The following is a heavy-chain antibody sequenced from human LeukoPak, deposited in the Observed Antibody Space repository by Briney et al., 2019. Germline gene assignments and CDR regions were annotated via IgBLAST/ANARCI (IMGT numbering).Heavy chain of an antibody. CDR3: AKERGFAGDYYFDY. CDR2: ISGSGGST. D-gene: IGHD3-10*01. V-gene: IGHV3-23*01. CDR1: GFTFSSYG. J-gene: IGHJ4*02. Sequence: GGSLRLSCAASGFTFSSYGMSWVRQAPGKGLEWVSAISGSGGSTYYADSVEGRFTISRDNSKNTLYLQMNSPRAEDTAVYYCAKERGFAGDYYFDYWGQGTLVTVSS.